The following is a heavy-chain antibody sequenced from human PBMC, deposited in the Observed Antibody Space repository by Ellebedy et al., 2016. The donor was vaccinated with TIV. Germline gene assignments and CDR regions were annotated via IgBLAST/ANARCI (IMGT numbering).Heavy chain of an antibody. CDR3: AREGNKGGSGIRK. Sequence: SETLSLXXTVSGGSISSYYWSWIRQPPGKGLEWIGYIYYIGSTNYNPSLKSRVTISVDTSKNQFSLKLSSVTAADTAVYYCAREGNKGGSGIRKWGQGTLVTVSS. J-gene: IGHJ4*02. CDR2: IYYIGST. V-gene: IGHV4-59*12. CDR1: GGSISSYY. D-gene: IGHD3-10*01.